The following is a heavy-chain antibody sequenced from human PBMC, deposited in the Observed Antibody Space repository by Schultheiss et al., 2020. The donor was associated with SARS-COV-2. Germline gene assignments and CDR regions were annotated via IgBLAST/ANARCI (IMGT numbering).Heavy chain of an antibody. D-gene: IGHD1-26*01. CDR1: GFTFTSSA. Sequence: SVKVSCKASGFTFTSSAVQWVRQARGQRLEWIGWIVVGSGNTNYAQKLQGRVTVTRDTSTSTVYMELRSLRSDDTAVYYCATGVAATYYFDYWGQGTLVTVSS. J-gene: IGHJ4*02. V-gene: IGHV1-58*01. CDR2: IVVGSGNT. CDR3: ATGVAATYYFDY.